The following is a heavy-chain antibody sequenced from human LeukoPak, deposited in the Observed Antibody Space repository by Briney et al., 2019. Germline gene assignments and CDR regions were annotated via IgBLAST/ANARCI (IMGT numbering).Heavy chain of an antibody. CDR3: ARDPDVVRGIITSLRGMDV. CDR1: GFTFSVYV. CDR2: ISSNGGST. V-gene: IGHV3-64*01. J-gene: IGHJ6*02. D-gene: IGHD3-10*01. Sequence: GGSLRLSCTASGFTFSVYVMYWVRQAPGKGLEYVSGISSNGGSTYYANSVKGRFTISRDNSKNTLFLQMGSLRAEDMAVYYCARDPDVVRGIITSLRGMDVWGQGTTVTVSS.